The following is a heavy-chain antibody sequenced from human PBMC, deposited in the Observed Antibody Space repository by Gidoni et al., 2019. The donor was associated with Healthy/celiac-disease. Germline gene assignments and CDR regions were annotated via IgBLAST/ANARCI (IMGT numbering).Heavy chain of an antibody. CDR1: GFTFSNAW. CDR2: IKSKTDGGTT. D-gene: IGHD7-27*01. V-gene: IGHV3-15*01. J-gene: IGHJ4*02. CDR3: TTSWGGLYYFDY. Sequence: EVQLVESVGGLVKPGGSLRLSCAASGFTFSNAWMSWVRQAPGKGLEWVGRIKSKTDGGTTDYAAPVKGRFTISRDDSKNTLYLQMNSLKTEDTAVYYCTTSWGGLYYFDYWGQGTLVTVSS.